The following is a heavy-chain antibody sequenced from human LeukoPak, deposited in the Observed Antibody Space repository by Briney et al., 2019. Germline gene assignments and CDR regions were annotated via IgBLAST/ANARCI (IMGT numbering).Heavy chain of an antibody. CDR1: GGSFSGYY. J-gene: IGHJ3*02. CDR2: MIHSGST. V-gene: IGHV4-34*12. CDR3: ARDRRYTAMTGVFDI. D-gene: IGHD1-1*01. Sequence: PSETLSLTCAVYGGSFSGYYWSWIRQPPGKGMEWIGAMIHSGSTNYNPSLKSRATISVAASKNQFSLKLSSVTAAAPAVYYCARDRRYTAMTGVFDIWGQGTMVTVSS.